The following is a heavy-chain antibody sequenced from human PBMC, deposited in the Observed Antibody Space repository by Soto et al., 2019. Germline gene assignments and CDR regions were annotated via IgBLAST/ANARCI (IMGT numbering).Heavy chain of an antibody. CDR2: INPNGGRL. J-gene: IGHJ6*02. CDR3: ARDGPPTPPGVGPSYTMDV. D-gene: IGHD3-3*01. CDR1: GYTFTGYQ. Sequence: QMQLVQSGAEVKKPGASVKVSCKASGYTFTGYQMHWVRQAPGQGLEWRGIINPNGGRLTYAPRSQGRVMMTRDTSTNTVYMELRSLRSESTAVYYCARDGPPTPPGVGPSYTMDVWGQGTTVTVS. V-gene: IGHV1-46*01.